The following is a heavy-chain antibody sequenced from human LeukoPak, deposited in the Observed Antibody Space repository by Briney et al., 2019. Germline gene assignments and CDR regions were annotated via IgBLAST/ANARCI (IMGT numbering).Heavy chain of an antibody. CDR1: GGTFSSYA. J-gene: IGHJ4*02. V-gene: IGHV1-69*04. D-gene: IGHD3-9*01. Sequence: SVKVSCKASGGTFSSYAISWVRQAPGQGLEWMGRIIPILGIANYAQKFQGRVTITADKSTCTAYMELSSLRSEDTAVYYCASHYDILTGPPNYWGQGTLVTVSS. CDR2: IIPILGIA. CDR3: ASHYDILTGPPNY.